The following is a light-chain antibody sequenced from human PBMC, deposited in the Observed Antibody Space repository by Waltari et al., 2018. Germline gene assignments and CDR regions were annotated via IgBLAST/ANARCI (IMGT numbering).Light chain of an antibody. J-gene: IGLJ7*01. V-gene: IGLV2-11*01. CDR1: SSDIVGYNF. CDR3: ASYGGSYSVL. Sequence: QAALSQPRSVSGSPGQSVTISCTGPSSDIVGYNFVSWFQKPPDTAPRLIIYEVSERPSGVSNRFSGSKSGNTASLTISGLQAGDEADYYCASYGGSYSVLFGRGTQLTVL. CDR2: EVS.